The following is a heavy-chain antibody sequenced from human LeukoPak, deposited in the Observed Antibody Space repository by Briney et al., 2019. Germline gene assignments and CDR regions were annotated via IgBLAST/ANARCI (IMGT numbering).Heavy chain of an antibody. CDR2: ISAYNGNT. CDR1: GYTFTDYY. Sequence: ASVKVSCKASGYTFTDYYVHWVRQAPGQGLEWMGWISAYNGNTNYAQKLQGRVTMTTDTSTSTAYMELRSLRSDDTAVYYCARDLGYYYDSSGYYANWGQGTLVTVSS. V-gene: IGHV1-18*04. D-gene: IGHD3-22*01. J-gene: IGHJ4*02. CDR3: ARDLGYYYDSSGYYAN.